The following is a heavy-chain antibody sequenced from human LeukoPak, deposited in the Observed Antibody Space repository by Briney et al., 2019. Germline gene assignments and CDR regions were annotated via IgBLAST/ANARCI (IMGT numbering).Heavy chain of an antibody. CDR3: ARVGSSSWYIDY. J-gene: IGHJ4*02. Sequence: GGSLRLSCAASGFTFSGYSMNWVRQAPEKGLEWVSSISSSSTYIYYADSVKGRFTISRDNAKNSLYLQMNSLRAEDTAVYYCARVGSSSWYIDYWGQGTLVTVSS. V-gene: IGHV3-21*01. CDR2: ISSSSTYI. D-gene: IGHD6-13*01. CDR1: GFTFSGYS.